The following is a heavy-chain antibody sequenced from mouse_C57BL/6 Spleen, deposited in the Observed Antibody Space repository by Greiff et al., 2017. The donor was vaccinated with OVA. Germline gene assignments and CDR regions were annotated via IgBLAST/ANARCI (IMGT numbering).Heavy chain of an antibody. D-gene: IGHD2-2*01. J-gene: IGHJ4*01. Sequence: EVNLVESEGGLVQPGSSMKLSCTASGFTFSDYYMAWVRQVPEKGLEWVANINYDGSSTYYLDSLKSRFIISRGNAKNILYLQMSSLKSEDTATYYCARDRGYDDAMDYWGQGTSVTVSS. CDR1: GFTFSDYY. V-gene: IGHV5-16*01. CDR2: INYDGSST. CDR3: ARDRGYDDAMDY.